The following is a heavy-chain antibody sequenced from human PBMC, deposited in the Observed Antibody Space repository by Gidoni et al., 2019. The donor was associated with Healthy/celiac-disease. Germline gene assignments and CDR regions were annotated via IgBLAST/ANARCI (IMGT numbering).Heavy chain of an antibody. CDR1: GGSIRSSSYY. Sequence: QLQLQESGPGLVKPSETLSLTCTVSGGSIRSSSYYWGWIRQPPGKGLEWIGSIYYSGSTYYNPSLKSRVTISVDTSKNQFSLKLSSVTAADTAVYYCARHLGDYYGSGRRYGMDVWGQGTTVTVSS. V-gene: IGHV4-39*01. J-gene: IGHJ6*02. CDR3: ARHLGDYYGSGRRYGMDV. CDR2: IYYSGST. D-gene: IGHD3-10*01.